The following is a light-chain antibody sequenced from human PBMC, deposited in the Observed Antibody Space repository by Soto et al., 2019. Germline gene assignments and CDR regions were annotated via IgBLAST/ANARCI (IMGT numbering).Light chain of an antibody. CDR1: QTISSW. CDR3: QHYTSYSEA. CDR2: KAS. J-gene: IGKJ1*01. V-gene: IGKV1-5*03. Sequence: DIPMTQSPSTLSGSVGDRVTITSRASQTISSWLAWYQQKPGKAPKLLIYKASTLKSGVPSRFSGSGSGTEFTLTISSLQPDDFATYYCQHYTSYSEAFGQGTKVELK.